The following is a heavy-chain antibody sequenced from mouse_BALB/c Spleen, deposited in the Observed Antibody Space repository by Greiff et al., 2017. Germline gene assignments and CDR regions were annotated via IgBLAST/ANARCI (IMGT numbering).Heavy chain of an antibody. CDR1: GYSFTGYF. D-gene: IGHD2-4*01. Sequence: VQLKESGPELVKPGASVKISCKASGYSFTGYFMNWVMQSHGKSLEWIGRINPYNGDTFYNQKFKGKATLTVDKSSSTAHMELRSLASEDSAVYYCARDYDGRFDYWGQGTSLTVSS. J-gene: IGHJ2*02. CDR3: ARDYDGRFDY. V-gene: IGHV1-20*02. CDR2: INPYNGDT.